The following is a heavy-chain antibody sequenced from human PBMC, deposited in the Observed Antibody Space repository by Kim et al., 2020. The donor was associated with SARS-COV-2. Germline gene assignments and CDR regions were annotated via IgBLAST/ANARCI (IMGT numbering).Heavy chain of an antibody. CDR3: ATADFEGQYRSSNFDY. CDR1: GFTLSSYG. Sequence: GGSLRLSCAASGFTLSSYGMFWVRQAPGKGLEWVSAISRSGDDTPYAGSVKGRFTISRDNSKNTLYLQMNSLRAEDTAVYYCATADFEGQYRSSNFDYWGQGTLVTVSA. J-gene: IGHJ4*02. D-gene: IGHD2-2*01. V-gene: IGHV3-23*01. CDR2: ISRSGDDT.